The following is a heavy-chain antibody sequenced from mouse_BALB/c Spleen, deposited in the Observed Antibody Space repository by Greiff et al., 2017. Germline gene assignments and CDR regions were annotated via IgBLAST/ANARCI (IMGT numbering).Heavy chain of an antibody. J-gene: IGHJ4*01. CDR3: ARTYYSYGGYAMDY. D-gene: IGHD2-12*01. Sequence: DVKLVESGGGLVQPGGSRKLSCAASGFTFSSFGMHWVRQAPEKGLEWVAYISSGSSTSYYADTVKGRFTISRDNPKNTLFLQMTRLRSEDTAMYYCARTYYSYGGYAMDYWGQGTSVTVSS. CDR2: ISSGSSTS. CDR1: GFTFSSFG. V-gene: IGHV5-17*02.